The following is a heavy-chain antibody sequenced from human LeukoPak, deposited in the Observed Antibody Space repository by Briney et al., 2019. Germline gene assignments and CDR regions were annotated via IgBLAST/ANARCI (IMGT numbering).Heavy chain of an antibody. V-gene: IGHV3-66*01. CDR2: IYSGGST. CDR1: GFTVSSNY. Sequence: GGSLRLSCAASGFTVSSNYMSWVRQAPGKGLEWVSVIYSGGSTYYADSVKGRFTISRDNSKNTLYLQMNSLRAEDTAVYYCARDSSYDAFDIWGQGTMVTVSS. D-gene: IGHD6-6*01. J-gene: IGHJ3*02. CDR3: ARDSSYDAFDI.